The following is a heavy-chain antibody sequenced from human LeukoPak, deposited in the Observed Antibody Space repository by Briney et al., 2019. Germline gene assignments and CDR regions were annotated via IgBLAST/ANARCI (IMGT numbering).Heavy chain of an antibody. CDR3: AKDNGFRYFDWLFNY. J-gene: IGHJ4*02. CDR1: GFTFDDYA. V-gene: IGHV3-9*01. D-gene: IGHD3-9*01. CDR2: ISWNSGSI. Sequence: SLRLSCAASGFTFDDYAMHWVRHAPGKGREWVSGISWNSGSIVYADSVKGRFTISRDNAKNSLYLQMNSLRAEDTALYYCAKDNGFRYFDWLFNYWGQGTLVTVSS.